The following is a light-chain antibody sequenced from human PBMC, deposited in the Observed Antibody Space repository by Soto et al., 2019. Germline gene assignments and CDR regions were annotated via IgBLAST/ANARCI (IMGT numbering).Light chain of an antibody. Sequence: QSVLTQPASVSGSPGQSITISCTGTSSDVGGYNYVSWYQQHPGKAPKLMIYDVSNRPSGVSNRFSGSKSGNTASLTISGLQAEDEDYYYCSSYTSSSTRVFGTGTKVTVL. CDR3: SSYTSSSTRV. CDR2: DVS. J-gene: IGLJ1*01. V-gene: IGLV2-14*01. CDR1: SSDVGGYNY.